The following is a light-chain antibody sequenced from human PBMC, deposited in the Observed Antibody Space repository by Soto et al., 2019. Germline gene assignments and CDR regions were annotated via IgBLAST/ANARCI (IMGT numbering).Light chain of an antibody. V-gene: IGKV3-11*01. Sequence: EIVLTQSPATLSLSPGERATLSCRASQSISSHLVWYQQKLGQAPRLLIYDASNRATGIPARFSGSGSGTDFTLTISSLEPEDFAVYYCQQRPNWPLTFGVGTRVEIK. CDR1: QSISSH. CDR2: DAS. CDR3: QQRPNWPLT. J-gene: IGKJ4*01.